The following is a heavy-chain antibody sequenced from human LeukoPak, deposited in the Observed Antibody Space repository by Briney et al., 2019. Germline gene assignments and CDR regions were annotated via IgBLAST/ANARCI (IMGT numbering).Heavy chain of an antibody. J-gene: IGHJ4*02. D-gene: IGHD3-10*01. CDR2: IYYSGST. Sequence: PSETLSLTCTVSGGSISSGDYYWSWIRQPPGKGLEWIGYIYYSGSTYYNPSLKSRFTISLDTSKNQFSLKMRSVAAADTAVYYCASLAYGSGSYYLDYWGQGTLVTVSS. V-gene: IGHV4-30-4*01. CDR3: ASLAYGSGSYYLDY. CDR1: GGSISSGDYY.